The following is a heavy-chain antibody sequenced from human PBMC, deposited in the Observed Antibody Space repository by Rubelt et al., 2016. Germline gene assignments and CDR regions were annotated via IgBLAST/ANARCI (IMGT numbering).Heavy chain of an antibody. CDR1: GFTFDDYA. CDR2: IKWNSGST. D-gene: IGHD6-6*01. CDR3: AKDIATSSHYALDV. Sequence: MQLVESGGGLVQPGRSLRLSCAASGFTFDDYAMHWVRQVSGKGLEWVSGIKWNSGSTGYADSVKGRFTISRDNAKDPRYLQMNSLRAEDTALYYCAKDIATSSHYALDVWGQGTTVTVSS. V-gene: IGHV3-9*01. J-gene: IGHJ6*02.